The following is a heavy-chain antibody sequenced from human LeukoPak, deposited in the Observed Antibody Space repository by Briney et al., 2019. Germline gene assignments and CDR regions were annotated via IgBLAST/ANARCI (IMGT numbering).Heavy chain of an antibody. CDR3: ARDLGRGYSYGDY. J-gene: IGHJ4*02. V-gene: IGHV3-30*04. CDR1: GFTFSSYA. D-gene: IGHD5-18*01. Sequence: PGRSLRLSCAASGFTFSSYAMHWVRQAPGKGLEWVAVISYDGSNKYYADSVKGRFTISRDNPKNTLYLQMNSLRAEDTAVFYCARDLGRGYSYGDYWGQGTLVTVSS. CDR2: ISYDGSNK.